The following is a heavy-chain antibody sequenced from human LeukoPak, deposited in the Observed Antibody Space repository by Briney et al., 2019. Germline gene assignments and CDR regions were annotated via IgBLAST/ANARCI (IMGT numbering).Heavy chain of an antibody. CDR3: TTDYYDSSAYPLNFDY. CDR1: GFSFNYAW. CDR2: IRSKTDGGTT. D-gene: IGHD3-22*01. V-gene: IGHV3-15*01. J-gene: IGHJ4*02. Sequence: GGSLRLSCAASGFSFNYAWMSWLRQAPGKGLEWVGRIRSKTDGGTTDYAAPVKGRFTISRDDSKNTLYLQMNILKTEDTAVYYCTTDYYDSSAYPLNFDYWGQGTLVTVSS.